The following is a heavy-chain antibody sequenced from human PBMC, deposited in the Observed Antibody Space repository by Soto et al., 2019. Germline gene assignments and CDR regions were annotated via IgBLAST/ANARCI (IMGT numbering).Heavy chain of an antibody. Sequence: QVQLQQWGAGLLKPSETLSLTYGVYGGSFSGYYWTWIRQTPGKGLEWIGEISHSGTTNYQPSLTSRVTISADPSKKQFSLNLTSVTAADSGVYYCARGECSSVYCFTRWALDFWGQGTVVTVSS. D-gene: IGHD2-2*01. CDR2: ISHSGTT. V-gene: IGHV4-34*01. CDR3: ARGECSSVYCFTRWALDF. CDR1: GGSFSGYY. J-gene: IGHJ3*01.